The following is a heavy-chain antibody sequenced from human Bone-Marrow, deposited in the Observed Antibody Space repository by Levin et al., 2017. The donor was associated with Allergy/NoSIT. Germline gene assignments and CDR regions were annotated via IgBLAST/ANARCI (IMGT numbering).Heavy chain of an antibody. CDR3: ASTIAAAGTNKNWFDP. CDR2: INHSGST. D-gene: IGHD6-13*01. J-gene: IGHJ5*02. Sequence: SQTLSLTCAVYGGSFRGYYWSWIRQPPGKGLEWIGEINHSGSTNYNPSLKSRVTISVDTSKNQFSLKLSSVTAADTAVYYCASTIAAAGTNKNWFDPWGQGTLVTVSS. CDR1: GGSFRGYY. V-gene: IGHV4-34*01.